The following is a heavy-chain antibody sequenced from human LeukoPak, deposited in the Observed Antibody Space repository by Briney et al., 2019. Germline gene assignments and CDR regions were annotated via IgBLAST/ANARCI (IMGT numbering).Heavy chain of an antibody. CDR3: ARNQYQLLSYSFFYAMDV. Sequence: ASVKVSCKASGHIFTNYYIHWVRQAPGQGLEWMGIIHPSGGSTSYAQKFQGRVTMTRDASTSTVHMELSSLRSEDTAVYYCARNQYQLLSYSFFYAMDVWGQGSTVTVSS. CDR2: IHPSGGST. CDR1: GHIFTNYY. V-gene: IGHV1-46*01. J-gene: IGHJ6*02. D-gene: IGHD2-2*01.